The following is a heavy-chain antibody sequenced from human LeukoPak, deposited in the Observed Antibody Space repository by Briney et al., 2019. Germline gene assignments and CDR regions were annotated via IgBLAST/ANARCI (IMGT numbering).Heavy chain of an antibody. V-gene: IGHV1-18*01. Sequence: GASVKVSCKASGYTLSSYGFNWVRQAPGQGLEWMGWISAYNGDTNFAQKLQGGVTMTTDTSTSTAYMELRSLSSDDTAVYYCARAYSGSYSDYWGQGTLVTVSS. CDR1: GYTLSSYG. D-gene: IGHD1-26*01. CDR3: ARAYSGSYSDY. J-gene: IGHJ4*02. CDR2: ISAYNGDT.